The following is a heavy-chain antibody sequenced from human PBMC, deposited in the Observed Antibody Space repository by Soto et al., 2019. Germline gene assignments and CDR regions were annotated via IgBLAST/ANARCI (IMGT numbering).Heavy chain of an antibody. CDR1: GFTFSSYA. V-gene: IGHV3-23*01. D-gene: IGHD3-3*01. CDR2: ISGSGGST. J-gene: IGHJ4*02. CDR3: ASGYDFWSGYYTYFDY. Sequence: GGSLRLSCAASGFTFSSYAMSWVRQAPGKGLEWVSAISGSGGSTYYADSVKGRFTISRDNSKNTLYLQMNSLRAEDTAVYYCASGYDFWSGYYTYFDYWGQGTLVTVSS.